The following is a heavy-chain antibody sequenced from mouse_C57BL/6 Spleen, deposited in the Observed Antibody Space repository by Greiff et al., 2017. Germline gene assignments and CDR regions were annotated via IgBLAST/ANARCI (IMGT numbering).Heavy chain of an antibody. Sequence: QVQLQQSGPELVKPGASVKLSCKASGYTFTSYDINWVKQRPGQGLEWIGWIYPRDGSAKYNEKFKGKATLTVDTSSSTAYMELHSLTSEDSAVYFCARRNYYGSSSSWFAYWGQGTLVTVSA. D-gene: IGHD1-1*01. V-gene: IGHV1-85*01. CDR3: ARRNYYGSSSSWFAY. CDR1: GYTFTSYD. J-gene: IGHJ3*01. CDR2: IYPRDGSA.